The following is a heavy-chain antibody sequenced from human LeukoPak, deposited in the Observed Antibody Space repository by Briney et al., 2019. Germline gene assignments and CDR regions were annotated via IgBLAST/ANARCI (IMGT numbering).Heavy chain of an antibody. CDR2: MNPNSTNT. Sequence: ASVKVSCKASGYTFTSYGISCVRQATGQGLEWMGWMNPNSTNTSSAQKFQGRLTMTRKPSIRTVYMEVSSLRSEDTAVYYCARLAARLNYYMDVWGKGTTVTVSS. CDR1: GYTFTSYG. CDR3: ARLAARLNYYMDV. D-gene: IGHD6-6*01. J-gene: IGHJ6*03. V-gene: IGHV1-8*02.